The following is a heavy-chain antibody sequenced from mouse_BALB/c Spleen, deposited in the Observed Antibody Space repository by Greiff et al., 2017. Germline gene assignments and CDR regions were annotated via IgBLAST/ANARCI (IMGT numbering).Heavy chain of an antibody. Sequence: VQLQESGAELAKPGASVKMSCKASGYTFTSYWMHWVKQRPGQGLEWIGYINPSTGYTEYNQKFKDKATLTADKSSSTAYMQLSSLTSEDSAVYYCARFPYYYGSSAWFAYWGQGTLVTVSA. V-gene: IGHV1-7*01. CDR1: GYTFTSYW. CDR3: ARFPYYYGSSAWFAY. CDR2: INPSTGYT. D-gene: IGHD1-1*01. J-gene: IGHJ3*01.